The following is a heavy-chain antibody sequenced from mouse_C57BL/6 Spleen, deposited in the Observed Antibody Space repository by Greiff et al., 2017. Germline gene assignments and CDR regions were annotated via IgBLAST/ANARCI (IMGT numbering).Heavy chain of an antibody. CDR2: INPSTGGT. J-gene: IGHJ2*01. CDR1: GYSFTGYY. D-gene: IGHD1-1*01. V-gene: IGHV1-42*01. Sequence: EVQLQQSGPELVKPGASVKISCKASGYSFTGYYMNWVKQSPEKSLEWIGEINPSTGGTTYNQKFKAKATLTVDKSSSTAYMQLKSLTSEYSAVYYCARRRGDYYGSFDYWGQGTTLTVSS. CDR3: ARRRGDYYGSFDY.